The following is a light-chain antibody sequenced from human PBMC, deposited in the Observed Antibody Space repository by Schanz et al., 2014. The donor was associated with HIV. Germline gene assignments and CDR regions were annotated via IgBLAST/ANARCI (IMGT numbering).Light chain of an antibody. Sequence: QSALTQPASVSGSPGQSITISCTGTSSDVGSYSLVSWYQQHPGKAPKLMIFEVTKRPSGVPDRFSGSKSGNTASLTVSGLQADDEADYYCSSYAGSNTVVFGGGTKLTVL. CDR2: EVT. CDR3: SSYAGSNTVV. J-gene: IGLJ2*01. V-gene: IGLV2-14*02. CDR1: SSDVGSYSL.